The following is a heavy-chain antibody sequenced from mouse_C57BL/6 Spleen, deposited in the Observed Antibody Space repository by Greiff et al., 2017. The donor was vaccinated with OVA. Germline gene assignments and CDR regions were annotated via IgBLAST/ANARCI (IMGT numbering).Heavy chain of an antibody. V-gene: IGHV1-69*01. J-gene: IGHJ2*01. D-gene: IGHD1-1*01. CDR1: GYTFTSYW. Sequence: QVQLQQPGAELVMPGASVKLSCKASGYTFTSYWMHWVKQRPGQGLEWIGEIDPSDSYTNYNQKFKGKSTLTVDKSSSTAYMQLSSLTSEDSAVDYCARGGYYYGSSYFDYWGQGTTLTVSS. CDR2: IDPSDSYT. CDR3: ARGGYYYGSSYFDY.